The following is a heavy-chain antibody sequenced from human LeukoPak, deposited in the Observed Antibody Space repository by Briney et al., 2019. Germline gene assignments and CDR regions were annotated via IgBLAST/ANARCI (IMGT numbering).Heavy chain of an antibody. V-gene: IGHV1-69*05. CDR1: GGTFSSYA. Sequence: ASVKVSCKASGGTFSSYAISWVRQAPGQGLKWMGGIIPIFGTANYAQKFQGRVTITTDESTSTAYMELSSLRSEDTAVYYCARAQDRGYCSGGSCYAPHFNYYYYYMDVWGKGTTVTVSS. CDR3: ARAQDRGYCSGGSCYAPHFNYYYYYMDV. D-gene: IGHD2-15*01. CDR2: IIPIFGTA. J-gene: IGHJ6*03.